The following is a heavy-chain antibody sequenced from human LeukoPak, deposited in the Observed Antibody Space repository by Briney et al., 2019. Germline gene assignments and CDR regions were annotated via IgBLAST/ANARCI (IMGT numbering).Heavy chain of an antibody. CDR1: GFSFDVYT. CDR2: ISLDGDNT. V-gene: IGHV3-43*01. Sequence: GGSLRLSCEASGFSFDVYTMHWVRQVPGKGLEWVSLISLDGDNTNYADSVKGRFTISRDNSNNFLYLQMNSLRTEDTALYYCVKDISKGSSGYLSHWGQGTLVTVSS. CDR3: VKDISKGSSGYLSH. J-gene: IGHJ4*02. D-gene: IGHD3-22*01.